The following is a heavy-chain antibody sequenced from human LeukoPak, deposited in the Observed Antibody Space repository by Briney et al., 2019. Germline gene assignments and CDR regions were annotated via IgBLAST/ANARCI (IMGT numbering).Heavy chain of an antibody. CDR3: AKSPSSWPTNFDY. J-gene: IGHJ4*02. CDR1: GFTFSSYA. V-gene: IGHV3-23*01. D-gene: IGHD6-13*01. Sequence: GGSLRLSCAASGFTFSSYATSWVRQAPGKGLEWVSAISGSGGSTYYADSVKGRFTISRDNSKNTLYLQMNSLRAEDTAVYYCAKSPSSWPTNFDYWGQGTLVTVSS. CDR2: ISGSGGST.